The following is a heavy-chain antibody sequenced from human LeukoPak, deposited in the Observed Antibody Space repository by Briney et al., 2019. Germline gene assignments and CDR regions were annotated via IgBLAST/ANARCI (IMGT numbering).Heavy chain of an antibody. CDR3: ARGREYPAPHYFDY. Sequence: SETLSLTCTVSGGSISSYYWSWIRQPPGKGLEWIGYIYYSGSTNYNPSLKSRVTISVDTSKNQFSLKLSSVTAADTAVYYCARGREYPAPHYFDYWGQGTLVTVSS. CDR2: IYYSGST. V-gene: IGHV4-59*01. J-gene: IGHJ4*02. CDR1: GGSISSYY. D-gene: IGHD6-6*01.